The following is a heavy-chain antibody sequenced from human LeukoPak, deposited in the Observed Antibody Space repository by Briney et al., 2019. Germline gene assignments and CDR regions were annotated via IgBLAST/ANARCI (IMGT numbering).Heavy chain of an antibody. CDR2: ISGSGGST. V-gene: IGHV3-23*01. CDR1: GFTFSSYA. D-gene: IGHD3-22*01. J-gene: IGHJ4*02. CDR3: AKGHYYDSTGYYSY. Sequence: GGSLRLSCAASGFTFSSYAMSWVRQAPGKGLEWVSAISGSGGSTYYADSVKGRFTISRDNSKNTLYLQMNSLRAEDTAVYYCAKGHYYDSTGYYSYWGQGTLVTVPS.